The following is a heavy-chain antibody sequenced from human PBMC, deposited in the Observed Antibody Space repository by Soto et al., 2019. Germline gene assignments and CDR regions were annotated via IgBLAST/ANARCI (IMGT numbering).Heavy chain of an antibody. V-gene: IGHV1-24*01. CDR3: ATIGGGSKAPLYYYYYGMDV. CDR2: FDPEDGET. Sequence: GTPVEVSCEGCGESPIVLFSAWVLKATRKRHQRMGGFDPEDGETIYAQKFQGRVTMTEDTSTDTAYMELSSLRSEDTAVYYCATIGGGSKAPLYYYYYGMDVWGQGTTVTVSS. D-gene: IGHD3-16*01. CDR1: GESPIVLF. J-gene: IGHJ6*02.